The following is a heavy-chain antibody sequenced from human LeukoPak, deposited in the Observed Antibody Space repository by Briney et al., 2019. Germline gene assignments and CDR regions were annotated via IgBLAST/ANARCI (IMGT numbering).Heavy chain of an antibody. CDR2: ISAYNGNT. V-gene: IGHV1-18*01. D-gene: IGHD1-26*01. Sequence: GASVKVSCKASGYTFTSYGISWVRQAPGQGLEWMGWISAYNGNTNYAQKLQGRVTMTTDTSTSTAYMELRSLRSDDTAVYYCARNPPGIVGATPLDYWGQGTLVTVSS. CDR1: GYTFTSYG. CDR3: ARNPPGIVGATPLDY. J-gene: IGHJ4*02.